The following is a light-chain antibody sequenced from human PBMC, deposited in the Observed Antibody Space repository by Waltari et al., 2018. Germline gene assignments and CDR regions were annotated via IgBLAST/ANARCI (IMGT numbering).Light chain of an antibody. CDR3: QQYFSSPWT. CDR2: GAS. CDR1: PNLLSGSNNKNY. J-gene: IGKJ1*01. Sequence: DIVMTQFPDSLPLSLGERATLNCKSGPNLLSGSNNKNYLSWYQQKAGQPPKLLIYGASSRESGVPDRFSGSGSGTDFNLTISSLQADDVAVYYCQQYFSSPWTFGQGTKVEIK. V-gene: IGKV4-1*01.